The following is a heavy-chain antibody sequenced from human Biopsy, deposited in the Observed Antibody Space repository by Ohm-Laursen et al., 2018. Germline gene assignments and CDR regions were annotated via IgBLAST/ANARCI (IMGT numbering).Heavy chain of an antibody. D-gene: IGHD6-19*01. CDR2: TSFDGSNK. CDR1: GFGFYA. V-gene: IGHV3-30*18. CDR3: AKDGGQWLGGAFDI. J-gene: IGHJ3*02. Sequence: SSLRLSCAASGFGFYAMHWVRQPPGKGLEWLAVTSFDGSNKFYAESVRGRFTISRDRSRDTLYLQMNRLTNEDTALYYCAKDGGQWLGGAFDIWGHGTIVIVAS.